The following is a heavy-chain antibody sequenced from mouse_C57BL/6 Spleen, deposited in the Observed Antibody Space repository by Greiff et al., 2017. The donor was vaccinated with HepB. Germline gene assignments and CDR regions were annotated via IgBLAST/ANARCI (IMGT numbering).Heavy chain of an antibody. J-gene: IGHJ2*01. D-gene: IGHD1-1*01. CDR3: TRGTTVVATDY. CDR2: IDPETGGT. CDR1: GYTFTDYG. V-gene: IGHV1-15*01. Sequence: VQLQQSGAELVRPGASVTLSCKASGYTFTDYGMHWVKQTPVHGLEWIGAIDPETGGTAYNQKFKGKAILTADKSSSTAYMELRSLTSEDSAVYYCTRGTTVVATDYWGQGTTLTVSS.